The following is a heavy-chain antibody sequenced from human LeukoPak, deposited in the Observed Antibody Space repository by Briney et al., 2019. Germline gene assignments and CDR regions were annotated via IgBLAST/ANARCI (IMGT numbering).Heavy chain of an antibody. J-gene: IGHJ4*02. Sequence: GRSLRLSCAASGFTFSSYAMHWVRQAPGKGLEWVAVISYDGSNKYYADSVKGRFTISRDNSKNTLYLQMNSLRAEDTAVYYCARSSGWWEVDYWGQGTLVTVSS. V-gene: IGHV3-30-3*01. CDR3: ARSSGWWEVDY. CDR2: ISYDGSNK. D-gene: IGHD6-19*01. CDR1: GFTFSSYA.